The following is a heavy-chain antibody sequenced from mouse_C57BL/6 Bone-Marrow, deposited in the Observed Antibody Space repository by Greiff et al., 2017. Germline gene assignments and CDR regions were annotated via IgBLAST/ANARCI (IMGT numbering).Heavy chain of an antibody. D-gene: IGHD1-1*02. Sequence: EVKLVESGGGLVKPGGSLKLSCAASGFTFSSYTMSWVRQTPEKRLEWVATISGGGGNTNYPDSVKGRFTISRDNAKNTLYLQMSSLRSEDTAVYYCARPSCYGDFWGTGTTLTVSS. V-gene: IGHV5-9*04. J-gene: IGHJ2*01. CDR1: GFTFSSYT. CDR2: ISGGGGNT. CDR3: ARPSCYGDF.